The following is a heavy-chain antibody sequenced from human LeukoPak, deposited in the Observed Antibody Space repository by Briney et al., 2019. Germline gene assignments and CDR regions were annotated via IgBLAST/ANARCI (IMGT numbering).Heavy chain of an antibody. CDR3: ARAYSSSWYFNWFDP. D-gene: IGHD6-13*01. CDR2: IYNSGST. V-gene: IGHV4-38-2*02. J-gene: IGHJ5*02. CDR1: GGSISSGYF. Sequence: SETLSLTCTVSGGSISSGYFWGWIRQPPGKGLEWIGTIYNSGSTYYNASLESRVTISVDTSKNQFSLKLSSVTAADTAVYYCARAYSSSWYFNWFDPWGQGTLVTVSS.